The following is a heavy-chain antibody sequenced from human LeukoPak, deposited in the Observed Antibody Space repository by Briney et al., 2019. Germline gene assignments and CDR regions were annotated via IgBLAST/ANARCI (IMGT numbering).Heavy chain of an antibody. D-gene: IGHD6-13*01. CDR1: GGSISSYY. CDR3: AGVSSGPAAGTGFDY. V-gene: IGHV4-59*01. J-gene: IGHJ4*02. Sequence: SETLSLTCTVSGGSISSYYWNWIRQPPGKGLEWIGYIYYSGSTNYNPSLKSRVTISLDTSKNQFSLKLSSVTAADTAVYYCAGVSSGPAAGTGFDYWGQGTLVTVSS. CDR2: IYYSGST.